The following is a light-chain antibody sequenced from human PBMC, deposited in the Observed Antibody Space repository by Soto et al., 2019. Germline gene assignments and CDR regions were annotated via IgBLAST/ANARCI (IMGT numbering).Light chain of an antibody. CDR1: QTISSY. CDR2: ATS. CDR3: QQSYSSPPT. J-gene: IGKJ1*01. V-gene: IGKV1-39*01. Sequence: DIQMTQSPSSLSASVGDRVTITCRASQTISSYLIWYQHKTGKVPKLLIYATSSLQSGVPSRFSGSGSGTDFTLTISSLQPEDFATYYCQQSYSSPPTFGQGTKVDI.